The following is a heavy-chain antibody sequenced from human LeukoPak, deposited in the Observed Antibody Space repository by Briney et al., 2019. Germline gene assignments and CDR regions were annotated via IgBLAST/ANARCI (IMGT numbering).Heavy chain of an antibody. Sequence: AGGSLRLSCAASGFTFSSYAMSWVRRAPGKGLEWVSGISGSGGSTYYADSVKGRFTISRDNSKNTLYLQMNSLRAEDTAVYYCALDFWSVFDYWGQGTLVTVSS. D-gene: IGHD3-3*01. CDR3: ALDFWSVFDY. CDR2: ISGSGGST. J-gene: IGHJ4*02. CDR1: GFTFSSYA. V-gene: IGHV3-23*01.